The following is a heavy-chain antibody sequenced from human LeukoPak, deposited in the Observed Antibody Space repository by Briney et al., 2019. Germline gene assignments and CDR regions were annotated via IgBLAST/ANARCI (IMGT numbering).Heavy chain of an antibody. J-gene: IGHJ4*02. CDR3: ARPDIALGSPFDY. D-gene: IGHD5-18*01. V-gene: IGHV1-3*01. CDR2: INVGNGNT. Sequence: ASVKVSCKASGYTFARYAMHWVRQAPGQRLEWMGWINVGNGNTQYSQKFQGRVTITRDTSASSAYMELSSLRSEDTAVYYCARPDIALGSPFDYWGQGTLVAVSS. CDR1: GYTFARYA.